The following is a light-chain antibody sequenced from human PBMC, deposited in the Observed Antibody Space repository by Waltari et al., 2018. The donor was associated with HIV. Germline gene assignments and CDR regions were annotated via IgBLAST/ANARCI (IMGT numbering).Light chain of an antibody. J-gene: IGKJ4*01. Sequence: SVLTQSPAPLSLSPGERATLSRRASQSVNNYLAWYQQKPGQAPRLRIYDASNRATGIPARFSGSGSGTDFTRTISSLEPEDFAVYYCQQRSNWPPLTFGGGTKVEIK. CDR2: DAS. CDR3: QQRSNWPPLT. V-gene: IGKV3-11*01. CDR1: QSVNNY.